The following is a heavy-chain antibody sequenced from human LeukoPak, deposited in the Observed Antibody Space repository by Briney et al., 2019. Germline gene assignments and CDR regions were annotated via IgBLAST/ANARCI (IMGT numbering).Heavy chain of an antibody. D-gene: IGHD2-2*01. Sequence: PGGSLRLSCAASGFTFSNAWMSWVRQAPGKGLEWVGRIKSKTDGGTTDYAAPVKGRFTISRDNAKNSLSLQMNSLRVEDTAVYYCATICSTSCYGYYMDVWGKGTTVTVSS. J-gene: IGHJ6*03. CDR3: ATICSTSCYGYYMDV. CDR2: IKSKTDGGTT. CDR1: GFTFSNAW. V-gene: IGHV3-15*01.